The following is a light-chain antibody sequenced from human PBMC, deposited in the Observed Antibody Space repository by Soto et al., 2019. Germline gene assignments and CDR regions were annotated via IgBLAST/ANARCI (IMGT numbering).Light chain of an antibody. J-gene: IGLJ1*01. CDR2: DVS. V-gene: IGLV2-14*01. CDR3: SSYTSATTYV. Sequence: QSALTQPASVSGSPGQSITISCTGTSSDVGAYNYDSWYQQYPGEAPKVIIYDVSHRPAGVSNRFSGSKSGNTASLTISGLQTQDEADYYCSSYTSATTYVVGTGTKLTVL. CDR1: SSDVGAYNY.